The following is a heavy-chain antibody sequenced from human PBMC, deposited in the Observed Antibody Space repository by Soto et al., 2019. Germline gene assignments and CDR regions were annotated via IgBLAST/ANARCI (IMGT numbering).Heavy chain of an antibody. CDR1: GFTFGSYA. CDR3: TRYYYESSGYYVY. D-gene: IGHD3-22*01. V-gene: IGHV3-49*04. Sequence: HPGGSLRLSCTGSGFTFGSYALSWVRQAPGKGLEWVGVIRSEANGGTTDYAASVKGRITISRDDSKSIAYMEINSLQTEDTAVYYCTRYYYESSGYYVYWGQGALVTVPQ. CDR2: IRSEANGGTT. J-gene: IGHJ4*02.